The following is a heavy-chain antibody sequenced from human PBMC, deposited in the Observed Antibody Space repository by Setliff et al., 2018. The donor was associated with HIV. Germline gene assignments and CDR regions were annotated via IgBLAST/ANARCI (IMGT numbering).Heavy chain of an antibody. Sequence: GGSLRLSCSVSGITFKDHWMTWVRQAPGKGLEWVANLNEDGRERSYGDSVKGRFTISRDNTRNLLFLEMNSLRRDDTAEYYGARDGDSDINDFHHWGRGTLVTVS. CDR2: LNEDGRER. J-gene: IGHJ4*02. CDR3: ARDGDSDINDFHH. D-gene: IGHD2-21*02. CDR1: GITFKDHW. V-gene: IGHV3-7*01.